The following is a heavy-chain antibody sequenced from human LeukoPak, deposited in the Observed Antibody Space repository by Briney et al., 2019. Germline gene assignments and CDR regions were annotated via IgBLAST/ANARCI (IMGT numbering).Heavy chain of an antibody. D-gene: IGHD4-23*01. J-gene: IGHJ4*02. V-gene: IGHV3-48*03. CDR2: ISDSGTTI. CDR3: ARAARSLRYYFDY. Sequence: GGSLRLSCAASGFTFSNYEMNWVRQAPGKGLEWVSYISDSGTTIYYGDSVKGRFTIFRDNSKNTLYLQMTSLRVEDTAVYYCARAARSLRYYFDYWGQGTLVTVSS. CDR1: GFTFSNYE.